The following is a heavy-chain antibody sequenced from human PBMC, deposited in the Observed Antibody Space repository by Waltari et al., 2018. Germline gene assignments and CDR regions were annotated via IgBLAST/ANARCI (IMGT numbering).Heavy chain of an antibody. CDR3: ARDLGERATIPIPHWYFDL. V-gene: IGHV4-31*03. J-gene: IGHJ2*01. D-gene: IGHD3-16*01. Sequence: QVQLQESGPGLVKPSQTLSLTCTVSGGSISSGGYYWSWIRQHPGKGLGWIGYIYSRWCTYYNPSLKSRVTISVDTSKNQFSLKLSSVTAADTAVYYCARDLGERATIPIPHWYFDLWGRGTLVTVSS. CDR1: GGSISSGGYY. CDR2: IYSRWCT.